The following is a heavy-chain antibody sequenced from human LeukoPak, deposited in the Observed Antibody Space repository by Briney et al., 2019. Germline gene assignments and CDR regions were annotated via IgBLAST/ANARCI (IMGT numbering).Heavy chain of an antibody. Sequence: GGSLRLSCAASGFTFSSYEMNWVRQAPGKGLEGVSYISSSGSTIYYADSGKGRFTISRDNGKNSLYLQMNSLRAEDTAVYYCAELGITMIGGVWGKGTTVTISS. CDR1: GFTFSSYE. CDR2: ISSSGSTI. J-gene: IGHJ6*04. V-gene: IGHV3-48*03. D-gene: IGHD3-10*02. CDR3: AELGITMIGGV.